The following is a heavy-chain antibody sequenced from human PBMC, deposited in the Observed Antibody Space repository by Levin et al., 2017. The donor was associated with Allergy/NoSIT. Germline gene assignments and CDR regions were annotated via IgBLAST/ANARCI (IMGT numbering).Heavy chain of an antibody. D-gene: IGHD4-17*01. Sequence: ASETLSLTCSVSGGSISSFYWNWIRQPPGKGLEWIGYIYSSGSTSYNPSLKSRVTISVDTSKNQFSLRLSSVTAADTAVYYCARGGNYGDQTDFWGQGTLVTVSS. V-gene: IGHV4-59*01. CDR3: ARGGNYGDQTDF. CDR2: IYSSGST. J-gene: IGHJ4*02. CDR1: GGSISSFY.